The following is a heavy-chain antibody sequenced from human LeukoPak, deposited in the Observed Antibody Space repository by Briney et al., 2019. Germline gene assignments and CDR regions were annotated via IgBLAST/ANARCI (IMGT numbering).Heavy chain of an antibody. CDR2: INPNSGGT. CDR1: GYTFTGYY. D-gene: IGHD3-9*01. CDR3: ARELYYDILTGYFYY. J-gene: IGHJ4*02. V-gene: IGHV1-2*02. Sequence: ASVKVSCKASGYTFTGYYMHWVRQAPGQGLERMGWINPNSGGTNYAQKFQGRVTMTRDTSISTAYMELSRLRSDDTAVYYCARELYYDILTGYFYYWGQGTLVTVSS.